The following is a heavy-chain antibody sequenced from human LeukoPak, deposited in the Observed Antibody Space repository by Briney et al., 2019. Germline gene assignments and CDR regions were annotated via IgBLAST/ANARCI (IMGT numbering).Heavy chain of an antibody. D-gene: IGHD1-26*01. J-gene: IGHJ3*02. CDR2: IKQDGSEK. CDR3: AKLWGATGGSAFDI. V-gene: IGHV3-7*01. Sequence: PGGSLRLSCAASGFTFSSYWMSWVRQAPGKGLEWVANIKQDGSEKYYVDSVKGRFTISRDNAKNSLYLQMNSQRAEDTAVYYCAKLWGATGGSAFDIWGQGTMVTVSS. CDR1: GFTFSSYW.